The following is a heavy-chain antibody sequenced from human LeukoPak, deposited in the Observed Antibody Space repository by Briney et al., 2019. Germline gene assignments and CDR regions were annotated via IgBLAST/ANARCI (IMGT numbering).Heavy chain of an antibody. Sequence: SGGSLRLSCAASGLTFSSHWMHWVRQAPGKGLEWVSSISSSSSYIYYADSVKGRFTISRDNAKNSLYLQMNSLRAEDTAVYYCARASGSNYYGSGSWGQGTLVTVSS. CDR1: GLTFSSHW. J-gene: IGHJ4*02. V-gene: IGHV3-21*01. CDR3: ARASGSNYYGSGS. D-gene: IGHD3-10*01. CDR2: ISSSSSYI.